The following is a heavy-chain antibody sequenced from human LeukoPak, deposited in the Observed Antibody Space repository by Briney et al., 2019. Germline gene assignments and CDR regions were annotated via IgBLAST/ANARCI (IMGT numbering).Heavy chain of an antibody. CDR1: GYTFTGYY. Sequence: ASVKVSCKPSGYTFTGYYLHWVRQAPGHGLEWMGWINPYSDALIYAERFQGRVTMTWDTSTGTAYMELTRLTPDDTAVYYCATASVTHTRDPWGQGTLVTVSS. D-gene: IGHD5/OR15-5a*01. J-gene: IGHJ5*02. V-gene: IGHV1-2*02. CDR3: ATASVTHTRDP. CDR2: INPYSDAL.